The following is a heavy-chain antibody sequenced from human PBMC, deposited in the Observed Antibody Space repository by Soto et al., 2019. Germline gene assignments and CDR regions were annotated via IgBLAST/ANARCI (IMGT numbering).Heavy chain of an antibody. J-gene: IGHJ6*02. CDR3: ARATPYYCYGMDV. Sequence: GGSLRLSCAASGFTFSSYEMNWVRQAPGKGLEWVSYISSSGSTIYYADSVKGRFTISRDNAKNSLYLQMNSLRAEDTAVYYCARATPYYCYGMDVWGQGTTVTVSS. V-gene: IGHV3-48*03. CDR1: GFTFSSYE. CDR2: ISSSGSTI.